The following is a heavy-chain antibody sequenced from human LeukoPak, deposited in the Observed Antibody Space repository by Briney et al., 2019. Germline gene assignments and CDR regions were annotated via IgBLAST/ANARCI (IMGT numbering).Heavy chain of an antibody. D-gene: IGHD3-10*01. CDR1: SGSLSSYY. Sequence: SSDTLSLTRSVSSGSLSSYYWSWIRQPPGKGLEGVGYIYYTGSTNYSPSLKSRVTISVHSSKKQFSLKLSAVTAADTAVYYCAKSEYYDVSGRFDPWGQGTLVTVSS. J-gene: IGHJ5*02. CDR2: IYYTGST. V-gene: IGHV4-59*08. CDR3: AKSEYYDVSGRFDP.